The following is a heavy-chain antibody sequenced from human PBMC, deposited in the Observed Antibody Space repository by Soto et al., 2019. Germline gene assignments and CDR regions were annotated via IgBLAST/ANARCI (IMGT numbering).Heavy chain of an antibody. CDR2: ISYDGSNK. D-gene: IGHD3-22*01. CDR3: ARDGNYYDRSGPCFDY. J-gene: IGHJ4*02. CDR1: GFTFSSYG. Sequence: QVQLVEYGGGVVQPGRSLRLSCAASGFTFSSYGMHWIRQAPGKGLEWVAVISYDGSNKYYADSVKGRFTISRDNSKNTLYLQMNSLRAEDTAVYYCARDGNYYDRSGPCFDYWGQGTLVTVSS. V-gene: IGHV3-30*03.